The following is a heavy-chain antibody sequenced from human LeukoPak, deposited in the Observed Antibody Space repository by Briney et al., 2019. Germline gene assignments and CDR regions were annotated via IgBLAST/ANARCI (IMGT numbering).Heavy chain of an antibody. D-gene: IGHD1-14*01. V-gene: IGHV3-21*01. CDR2: ISSSINYI. CDR1: GFTFSSYT. CDR3: ARSRTPAPNDKNLNF. Sequence: PWGSLGLSCAASGFTFSSYTMSWVREAPGKGLEWVSSISSSINYIYHADSVKGRFTISRDDAQNSVYLQMNSLKDEDTAVYYCARSRTPAPNDKNLNFWGQGTLAIVSS. J-gene: IGHJ4*02.